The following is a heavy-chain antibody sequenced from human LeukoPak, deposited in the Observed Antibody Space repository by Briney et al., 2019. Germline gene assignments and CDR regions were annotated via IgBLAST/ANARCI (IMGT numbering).Heavy chain of an antibody. D-gene: IGHD1-1*01. V-gene: IGHV3-48*03. CDR1: GFTFSSYE. Sequence: QSGGSLRLSCAASGFTFSSYEMNWVRQAPGKGLEWISYSSGSGETIFYADSVKGRFTISRDNAKNSLSLHMNSLRAEDTAVYYCAREKASTTGTTDYDYWGQGTLVTVSS. J-gene: IGHJ4*02. CDR2: SSGSGETI. CDR3: AREKASTTGTTDYDY.